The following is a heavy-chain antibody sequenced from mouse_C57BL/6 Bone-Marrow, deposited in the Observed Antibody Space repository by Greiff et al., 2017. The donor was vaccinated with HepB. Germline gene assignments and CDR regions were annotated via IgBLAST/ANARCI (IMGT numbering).Heavy chain of an antibody. CDR3: ARRCYAMDY. CDR1: GYTFTDYY. CDR2: IYPGSGNT. J-gene: IGHJ4*01. V-gene: IGHV1-76*01. Sequence: VQLKESGAELVRPGASVKLSCKASGYTFTDYYINWVKQRPGQGLEWIARIYPGSGNTYYNEKFKGKATLTAEKSSSTAYMQLSSLTSEDSAVYFCARRCYAMDYWGQGTSVTVSS.